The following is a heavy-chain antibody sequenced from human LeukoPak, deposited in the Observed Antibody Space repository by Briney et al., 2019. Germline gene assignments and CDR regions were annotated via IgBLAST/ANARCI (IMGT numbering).Heavy chain of an antibody. CDR2: IWYDGSNK. CDR1: GFTFSSYG. J-gene: IGHJ4*02. Sequence: PGGSLRLPCAASGFTFSSYGMHWVRQAPGKGLEWVAVIWYDGSNKYYADSVKGRFTISRDNSENTLYLQMNSLRAEDTAVYYCARADQQLVTFDYWGQGTLVTVSS. CDR3: ARADQQLVTFDY. D-gene: IGHD6-6*01. V-gene: IGHV3-33*01.